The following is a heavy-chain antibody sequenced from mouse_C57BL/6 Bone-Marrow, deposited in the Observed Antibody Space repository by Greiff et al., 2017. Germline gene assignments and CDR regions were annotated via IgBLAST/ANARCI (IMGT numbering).Heavy chain of an antibody. CDR2: INPSSGYT. CDR3: AKSAVVAKGYFDV. D-gene: IGHD1-1*01. V-gene: IGHV1-4*01. J-gene: IGHJ1*03. CDR1: GYTFTSYT. Sequence: QVQLQQSGAELARPGASVKMSCKASGYTFTSYTMHWVKQRPGQGLEWIGYINPSSGYTKYNQKFKDKATLTADKSSSTAYMQLSSLTSEDSAGYYCAKSAVVAKGYFDVWGTGTTVTVSS.